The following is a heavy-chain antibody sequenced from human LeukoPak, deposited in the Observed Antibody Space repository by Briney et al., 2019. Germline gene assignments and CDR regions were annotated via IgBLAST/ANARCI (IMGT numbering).Heavy chain of an antibody. J-gene: IGHJ4*02. V-gene: IGHV3-21*05. D-gene: IGHD6-19*01. CDR1: GFTFSSYW. CDR2: ITSSSSYT. Sequence: GGSLRLSCAASGFTFSSYWMHWVRQAPGKGLEWVSYITSSSSYTNYADSVKGRFTISRDNAKNSLYLQLNSLRAEDTAVYYCARAAVAGTVHDYWGQGTLVTVSS. CDR3: ARAAVAGTVHDY.